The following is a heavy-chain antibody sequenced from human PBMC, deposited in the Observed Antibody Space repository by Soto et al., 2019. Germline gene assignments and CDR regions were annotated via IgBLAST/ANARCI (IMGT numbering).Heavy chain of an antibody. D-gene: IGHD3-16*01. V-gene: IGHV1-2*02. CDR2: INPNSGGT. CDR3: ATKDDHKDDQPYYYGMDV. CDR1: GHRFTAYY. Sequence: ASVKVSCKASGHRFTAYYFHWVRQAPGQGLEWMGWINPNSGGTKYAQKFQGRVTMTRDTSSRTVYMELGGLRADDAAVYFWATKDDHKDDQPYYYGMDVWGQGTTVTVSS. J-gene: IGHJ6*02.